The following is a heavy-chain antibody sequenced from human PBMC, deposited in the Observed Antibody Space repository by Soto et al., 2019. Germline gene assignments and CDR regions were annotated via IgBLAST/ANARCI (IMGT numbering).Heavy chain of an antibody. V-gene: IGHV1-69*13. J-gene: IGHJ4*02. Sequence: GASVKVSCKASGGTFSSYAISWVRQAPGQGLEWMGGIIPIFGTANYAQKFQGRVTITADESTSTAYMELSSLRSEDTAVYYCAGTYYYDSSGYYPSPPFYWGQGTLVTVSS. D-gene: IGHD3-22*01. CDR1: GGTFSSYA. CDR3: AGTYYYDSSGYYPSPPFY. CDR2: IIPIFGTA.